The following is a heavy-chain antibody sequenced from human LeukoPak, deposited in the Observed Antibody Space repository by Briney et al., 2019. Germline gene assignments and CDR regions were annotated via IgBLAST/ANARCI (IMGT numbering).Heavy chain of an antibody. CDR3: TTFGTCWGRHYYGVDV. J-gene: IGHJ6*04. Sequence: GGSLRLSCAASGFTFSSAWMSWVRQAPGKGLEWVGRIKSKTDGGTTDYAAPVKGRFTISRDDSKNTLYLQMNSLKTEDTAVYYCTTFGTCWGRHYYGVDVWGKGTTVTVSS. D-gene: IGHD2-15*01. V-gene: IGHV3-15*01. CDR1: GFTFSSAW. CDR2: IKSKTDGGTT.